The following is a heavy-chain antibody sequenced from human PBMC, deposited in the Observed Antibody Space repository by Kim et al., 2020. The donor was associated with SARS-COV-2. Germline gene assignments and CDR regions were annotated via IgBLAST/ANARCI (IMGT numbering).Heavy chain of an antibody. J-gene: IGHJ3*01. D-gene: IGHD3-16*01. Sequence: GGSLRLSCATSGFTFSSYAMHWVRQAPGKGLEWVAAISYDGSNKYYVDSMKGRFTVSRDNSKNTLYLQMSSLRPEDTAVYYCARGGVFFDHDSFDVWGQG. CDR1: GFTFSSYA. CDR2: ISYDGSNK. V-gene: IGHV3-30*04. CDR3: ARGGVFFDHDSFDV.